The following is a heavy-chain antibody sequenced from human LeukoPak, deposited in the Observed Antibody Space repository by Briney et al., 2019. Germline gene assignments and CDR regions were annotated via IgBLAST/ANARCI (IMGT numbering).Heavy chain of an antibody. CDR3: AREIVVVPAAHAFDI. V-gene: IGHV1-18*01. Sequence: ASVKVSCKASGYTFTSYGISWVRQAPGQGLEWMGWISAYNGNTNFAQKLQGRDTMTTDTSTSTAYMELRSLRSDDTAVYYCAREIVVVPAAHAFDIWGQGTMVTVSS. CDR2: ISAYNGNT. CDR1: GYTFTSYG. D-gene: IGHD2-2*01. J-gene: IGHJ3*02.